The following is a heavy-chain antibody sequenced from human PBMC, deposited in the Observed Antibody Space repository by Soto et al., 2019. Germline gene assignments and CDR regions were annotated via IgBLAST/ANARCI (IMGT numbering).Heavy chain of an antibody. J-gene: IGHJ4*02. D-gene: IGHD1-1*01. V-gene: IGHV4-38-2*02. CDR3: AREKVGTTFFDN. CDR1: GFAISRGYY. Sequence: SETLSLTCNVSGFAISRGYYWSWVRQSPGKGLEWIGSIYPSVSSYHNPSLETRLTLSTDTSKNQFTLKLASVTAADTALYYCAREKVGTTFFDNWGKGIQVTVSS. CDR2: IYPSVSS.